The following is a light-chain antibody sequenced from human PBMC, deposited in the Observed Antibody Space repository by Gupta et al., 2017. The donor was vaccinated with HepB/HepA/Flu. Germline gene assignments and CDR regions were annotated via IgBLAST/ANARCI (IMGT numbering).Light chain of an antibody. V-gene: IGKV2-28*01. J-gene: IGKJ1*01. Sequence: DLVLTQSPLSLPVTPVESASISCRSSQSLLKSIVYNYLEWYLQKPGQSPQLLIYLGSNRASGVPDRFSGSGSGAELSLTISSLQADDFGGYYCMQANNYPRTFGQGTKLEIK. CDR3: MQANNYPRT. CDR2: LGS. CDR1: QSLLKSIVYNY.